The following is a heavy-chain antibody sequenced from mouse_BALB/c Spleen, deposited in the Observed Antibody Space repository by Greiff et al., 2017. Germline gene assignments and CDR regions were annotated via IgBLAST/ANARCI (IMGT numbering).Heavy chain of an antibody. CDR1: GYSFTSYW. CDR2: INPSAGYT. J-gene: IGHJ1*01. CDR3: ASSEVSKSATEWYFDD. D-gene: IGHD6-1*01. V-gene: IGHV1-7*01. Sequence: VQVVESGAELAKPGASVKMSCKASGYSFTSYWMHWVKQRPGQGLEWIGYINPSAGYTEFNQKFKDKATLTADKSSSTAYMQLSSLTSEDSAVYDCASSEVSKSATEWYFDDWGAGTTVTVSS.